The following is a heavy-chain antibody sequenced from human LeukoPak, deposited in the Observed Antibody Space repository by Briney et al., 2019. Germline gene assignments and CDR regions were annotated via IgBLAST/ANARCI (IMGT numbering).Heavy chain of an antibody. J-gene: IGHJ5*02. V-gene: IGHV4-39*07. CDR3: ARVSGYSYGNRWFDP. D-gene: IGHD5-18*01. Sequence: PSETLSLTCTVSGGSISSSSYYWCWIRQPPGKGLEWIGSIYYSGSTYYNPSLKSRVTISVDTSKNQFSLKLSSVTAADTAVYYCARVSGYSYGNRWFDPWGQGTLVTVSS. CDR2: IYYSGST. CDR1: GGSISSSSYY.